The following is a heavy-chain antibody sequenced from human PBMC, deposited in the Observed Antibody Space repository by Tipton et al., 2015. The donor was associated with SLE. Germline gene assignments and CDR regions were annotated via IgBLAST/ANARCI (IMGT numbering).Heavy chain of an antibody. V-gene: IGHV4-39*07. CDR2: IYYSGST. D-gene: IGHD1-14*01. Sequence: TLSLTCTVSGGSISSSSYYWGWIRQPPGKGLEWIGDIYYSGSTDYSPSLKSRVTISVDTSKNQFSLKLSSVTAADTAVYYCARKGMTNRNYAFDIWGQGTMVTVSS. CDR3: ARKGMTNRNYAFDI. CDR1: GGSISSSSYY. J-gene: IGHJ3*02.